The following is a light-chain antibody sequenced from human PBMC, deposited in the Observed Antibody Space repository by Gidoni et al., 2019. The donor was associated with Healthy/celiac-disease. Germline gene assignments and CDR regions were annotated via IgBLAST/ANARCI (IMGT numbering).Light chain of an antibody. CDR3: QQRSNWPST. CDR1: QSVSSY. J-gene: IGKJ2*02. CDR2: DAS. Sequence: EIVLTQSPATLSLSPGERATLSCRASQSVSSYLAWYQQKPGQAPRLRIYDASNRATGIPARFSGSGSGTDFTLTISSLEPEDFAVYYCQQRSNWPSTFXXXTKLEIK. V-gene: IGKV3-11*01.